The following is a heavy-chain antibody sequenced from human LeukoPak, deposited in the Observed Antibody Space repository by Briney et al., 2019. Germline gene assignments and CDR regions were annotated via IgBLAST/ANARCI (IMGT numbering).Heavy chain of an antibody. CDR1: GFIFDEYA. D-gene: IGHD6-6*01. Sequence: GGSLRLSCAASGFIFDEYAMHWVRQVPGKGLEWVSGINWNSGNIACADSVKGRFTISRDNAKNSLYLQMNSLRIEDTAFYYCVKGMTAGAFTSSSDYWGQGTLVTVSS. J-gene: IGHJ4*02. V-gene: IGHV3-9*01. CDR2: INWNSGNI. CDR3: VKGMTAGAFTSSSDY.